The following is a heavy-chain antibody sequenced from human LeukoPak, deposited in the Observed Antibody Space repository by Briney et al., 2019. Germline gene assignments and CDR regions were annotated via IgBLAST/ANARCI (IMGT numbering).Heavy chain of an antibody. D-gene: IGHD6-13*01. CDR2: ISGSGGST. CDR3: AKEIGAAAGRGFDY. V-gene: IGHV3-23*01. J-gene: IGHJ4*02. CDR1: GFTFSSYA. Sequence: GGSLRLSCAASGFTFSSYAMSWVRQAPGKGLERVSAISGSGGSTYYADSVKGRFTISRDNSKNTLFLQMNSLRPDDTALYYCAKEIGAAAGRGFDYWGQGTLVTVSS.